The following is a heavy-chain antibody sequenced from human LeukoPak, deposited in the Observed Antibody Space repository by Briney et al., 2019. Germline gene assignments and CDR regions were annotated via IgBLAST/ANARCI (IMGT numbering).Heavy chain of an antibody. CDR3: ARDEDHAAAY. CDR1: GFTFFRSW. Sequence: PGGSLRLSCAASGFTFFRSWMSWVRQAPGKGLEWVANINQDGSEKYYVDSVKGRFTISRDNAKNSPYLQMNSLRADDTAVYYCARDEDHAAAYWGQGTLVTISS. D-gene: IGHD2-15*01. CDR2: INQDGSEK. V-gene: IGHV3-7*03. J-gene: IGHJ4*02.